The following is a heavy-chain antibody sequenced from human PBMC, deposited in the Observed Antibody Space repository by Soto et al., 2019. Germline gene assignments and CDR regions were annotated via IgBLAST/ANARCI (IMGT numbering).Heavy chain of an antibody. CDR3: AIASFGLDTISYFDY. D-gene: IGHD3-10*01. Sequence: SETLSLTCTVSGGSISSGDYYWSWIRQPPGKGLEWIGYIYYSGSTYYNPSLKSRVNMSLDTTKNQYSLRLTSVTAADTAVYFCAIASFGLDTISYFDYWGQGTLVTVSS. V-gene: IGHV4-30-4*01. CDR1: GGSISSGDYY. J-gene: IGHJ4*02. CDR2: IYYSGST.